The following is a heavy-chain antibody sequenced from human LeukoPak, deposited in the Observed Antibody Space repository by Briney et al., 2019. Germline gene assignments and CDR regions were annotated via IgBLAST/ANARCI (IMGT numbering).Heavy chain of an antibody. Sequence: PSETLSLTCAVSGYSISSAYYWGWIRQPPGQGLEWIGSIYHSGTTHYNPSLKSRVTILLDTSKNQFSLKLSSVTAADTAVYYCAGTLGGVPAASVDWFDPWGQGTLVTVSS. CDR2: IYHSGTT. D-gene: IGHD2-2*01. CDR3: AGTLGGVPAASVDWFDP. CDR1: GYSISSAYY. V-gene: IGHV4-38-2*01. J-gene: IGHJ5*02.